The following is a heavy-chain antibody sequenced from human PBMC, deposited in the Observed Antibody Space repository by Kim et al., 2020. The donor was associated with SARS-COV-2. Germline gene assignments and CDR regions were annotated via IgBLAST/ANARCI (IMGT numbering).Heavy chain of an antibody. J-gene: IGHJ4*02. D-gene: IGHD3-9*01. CDR3: ARGETRYY. CDR1: GYSFTSYW. V-gene: IGHV5-51*01. CDR2: IYPGDSNT. Sequence: GESLKISCKASGYSFTSYWIGWVRQMPGKGLEWMWIIYPGDSNTRYSPSFQGQVTISADKSISTAYLQWNSLKASDTAIYYCARGETRYYWGQGTPVTVS.